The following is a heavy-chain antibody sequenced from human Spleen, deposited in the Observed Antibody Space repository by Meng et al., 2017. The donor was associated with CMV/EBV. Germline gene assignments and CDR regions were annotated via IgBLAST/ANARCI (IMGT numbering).Heavy chain of an antibody. CDR2: SSWDGRSVI. CDR3: ARDPGHYDFWSGHHYYFDY. Sequence: GESLKISCAASGFTFDDYAMHWVRQPPGGGLEWVAFSSWDGRSVIYYADSVKGRFTISRDNSKNTLYLQMNSLRAEDKAVYYCARDPGHYDFWSGHHYYFDYWGQGTLVTVSS. CDR1: GFTFDDYA. V-gene: IGHV3-43D*03. D-gene: IGHD3-3*01. J-gene: IGHJ4*02.